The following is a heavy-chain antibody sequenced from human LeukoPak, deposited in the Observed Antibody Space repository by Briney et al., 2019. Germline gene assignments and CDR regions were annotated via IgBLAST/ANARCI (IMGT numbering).Heavy chain of an antibody. J-gene: IGHJ4*02. CDR2: IIPIFGTA. Sequence: ASVKVSCKSSGGTFSSYAISWVRQAPGQGLEWMGRIIPIFGTANYAQKFQGRVTITTDESTSTAYMELSSLRSEDTAVYYCAREMKSPYYYDSSGKYYFDYWGQGTLVTVSS. CDR1: GGTFSSYA. V-gene: IGHV1-69*05. D-gene: IGHD3-22*01. CDR3: AREMKSPYYYDSSGKYYFDY.